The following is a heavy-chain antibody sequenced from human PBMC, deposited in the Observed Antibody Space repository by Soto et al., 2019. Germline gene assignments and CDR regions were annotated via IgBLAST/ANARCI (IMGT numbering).Heavy chain of an antibody. D-gene: IGHD2-2*01. Sequence: SETLSLTCTVSGGSISSGDYYWSWIRQPPGKGLEWIGYIYYSGSTYYNPSLKSRVTISVDTSKNQFSLKLSSVTAADTAVYYCARATIVLVPAAMVSHWFDPWGQGALVTVSS. V-gene: IGHV4-30-4*01. J-gene: IGHJ5*02. CDR1: GGSISSGDYY. CDR3: ARATIVLVPAAMVSHWFDP. CDR2: IYYSGST.